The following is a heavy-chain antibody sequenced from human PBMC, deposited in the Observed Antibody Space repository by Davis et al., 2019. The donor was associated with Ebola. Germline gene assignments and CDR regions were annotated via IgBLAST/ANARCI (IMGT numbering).Heavy chain of an antibody. J-gene: IGHJ3*02. V-gene: IGHV4-39*07. CDR1: GGSISSSSYY. D-gene: IGHD6-13*01. CDR2: IYYSGST. Sequence: MPSETLSLTCTVSGGSISSSSYYWGWIRQPPGKGLEWIGSIYYSGSTYYNPSLKSRVTISVDTSKNQFSLKLSSVTAADTAVYYCARESQETAYSSDAFDIWGQGTMVTVSS. CDR3: ARESQETAYSSDAFDI.